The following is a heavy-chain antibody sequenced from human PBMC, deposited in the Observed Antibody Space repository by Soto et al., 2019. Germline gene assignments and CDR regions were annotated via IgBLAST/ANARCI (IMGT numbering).Heavy chain of an antibody. CDR2: ISAFNGDT. D-gene: IGHD6-25*01. Sequence: QVQLVQSGTEVKKPGASVNVSCKAFGYTFTSYGFSWVRKVPGQGLEWLGWISAFNGDTQYAQTMKGRITVTTDPSATTVHMELRSLTPADTAVYYCAREAGWQRMVRDYWGQGTLFTVS. CDR1: GYTFTSYG. J-gene: IGHJ4*02. CDR3: AREAGWQRMVRDY. V-gene: IGHV1-18*04.